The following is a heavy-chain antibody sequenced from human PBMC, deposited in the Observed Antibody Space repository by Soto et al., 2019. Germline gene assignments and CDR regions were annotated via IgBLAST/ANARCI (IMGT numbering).Heavy chain of an antibody. D-gene: IGHD2-15*01. CDR1: GGSFSGYY. J-gene: IGHJ4*02. V-gene: IGHV4-34*01. CDR2: INHSGST. CDR3: ARGIGYCSGGSCHDPDVRYDY. Sequence: SETLSLTCAVYGGSFSGYYWSWIRQPPGKGLEWIGEINHSGSTNYNPSLKSRVTISVDTSKNQFSLKLSSVTAADTAVYYCARGIGYCSGGSCHDPDVRYDYWGQGTLVTVSS.